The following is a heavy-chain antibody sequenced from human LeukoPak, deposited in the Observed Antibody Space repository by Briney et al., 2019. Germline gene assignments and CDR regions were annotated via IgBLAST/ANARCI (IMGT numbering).Heavy chain of an antibody. CDR1: SGSINSYY. D-gene: IGHD2-15*01. CDR3: ARAATRTFDN. Sequence: PSETLPLTCTVSSGSINSYYWSWIRQPPGKGLEWIAGIYYNGSPNYNPSFKSRVTISVDMSKNQFSLKVSSVTAADTAVYYCARAATRTFDNWGQGTLVTVSS. V-gene: IGHV4-59*01. CDR2: IYYNGSP. J-gene: IGHJ4*02.